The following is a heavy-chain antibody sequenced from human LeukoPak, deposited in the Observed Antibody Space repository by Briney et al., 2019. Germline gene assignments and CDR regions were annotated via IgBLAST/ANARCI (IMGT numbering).Heavy chain of an antibody. D-gene: IGHD6-19*01. CDR2: IYSGGST. CDR1: GFTFSSYA. CDR3: ARDVEGIAVAGTGTDY. J-gene: IGHJ4*02. V-gene: IGHV3-66*01. Sequence: GGSLRLSCAASGFTFSSYAMSWVRQAPGKGLEWVSVIYSGGSTYYADSVKGRFTISRDNSKNTVYLQMNSLRAEDTAVYYCARDVEGIAVAGTGTDYWGQGTLVTVSS.